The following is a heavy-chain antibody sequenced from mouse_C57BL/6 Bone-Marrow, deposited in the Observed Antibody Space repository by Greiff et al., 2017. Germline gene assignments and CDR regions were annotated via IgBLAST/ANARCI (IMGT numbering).Heavy chain of an antibody. V-gene: IGHV5-6*01. CDR2: ISSGGSYT. Sequence: EVQGVESGGDLVKPGGSLKLSCAASGFTFSSYGMSWVRQTPDKRLEWVATISSGGSYTYYPDSVKGRFTISRDNAKNTLYLQMSSLKSEDTAMYYCARGSSTGAYWGQGTLVTVSA. J-gene: IGHJ3*01. CDR3: ARGSSTGAY. CDR1: GFTFSSYG. D-gene: IGHD1-1*01.